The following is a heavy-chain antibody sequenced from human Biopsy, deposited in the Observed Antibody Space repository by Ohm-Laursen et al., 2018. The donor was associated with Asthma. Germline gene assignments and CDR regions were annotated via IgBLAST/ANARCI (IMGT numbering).Heavy chain of an antibody. J-gene: IGHJ1*01. CDR1: GFSFSDYY. V-gene: IGHV3-7*01. Sequence: SLRLSCAASGFSFSDYYMTWMRQAPGKGLEWVANIKHDGSEKNHVDSLKGRFTISRDNAKNSLYLQMNSLRAEDTAVYYCARTFHFWSPYHAEHCQLWGQGTLVTVSS. CDR2: IKHDGSEK. D-gene: IGHD3-3*02. CDR3: ARTFHFWSPYHAEHCQL.